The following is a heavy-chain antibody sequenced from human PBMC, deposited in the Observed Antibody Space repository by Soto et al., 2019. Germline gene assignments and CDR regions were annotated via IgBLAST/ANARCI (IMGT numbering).Heavy chain of an antibody. CDR1: GFTFSSYS. Sequence: GGSLRLSCAASGFTFSSYSMNWVRQDPGKGLEWVSYISSSSTIYYADSVKGRFTISRDNAKNSLYLQMNSLRAEDTAVYYCARDPSAVAKINWFDPWGQGTLVTVSS. D-gene: IGHD6-19*01. CDR3: ARDPSAVAKINWFDP. CDR2: ISSSSTI. V-gene: IGHV3-48*01. J-gene: IGHJ5*02.